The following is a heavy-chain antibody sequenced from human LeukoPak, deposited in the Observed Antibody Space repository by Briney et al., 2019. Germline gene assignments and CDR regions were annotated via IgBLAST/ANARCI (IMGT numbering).Heavy chain of an antibody. CDR3: ARGSLRYFDWFAY. J-gene: IGHJ4*02. D-gene: IGHD3-9*01. CDR1: GGSFSGYY. Sequence: SETLSLTCAVYGGSFSGYYWSWIRQPPGKGLEWIGEINHSGSTNYNPSLKSRVTISVDTSKNQFSLKLSSVTAADTAVYYCARGSLRYFDWFAYWGQGTLVTVSS. CDR2: INHSGST. V-gene: IGHV4-34*01.